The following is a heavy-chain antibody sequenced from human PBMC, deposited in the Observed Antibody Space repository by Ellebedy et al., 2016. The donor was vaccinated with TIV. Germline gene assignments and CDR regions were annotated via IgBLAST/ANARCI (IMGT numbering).Heavy chain of an antibody. CDR2: IKQDGSET. CDR3: ARDQWLGRAYYFDS. J-gene: IGHJ4*02. V-gene: IGHV3-7*01. Sequence: GGSLRLSCAASGFTFSNYWMSWVRQAPGKGLEWVANIKQDGSETYYVDSVKGRFSISRDNAKKSLYLQINSLTDEDTAVYYCARDQWLGRAYYFDSWGQGTLVTVSS. CDR1: GFTFSNYW. D-gene: IGHD6-19*01.